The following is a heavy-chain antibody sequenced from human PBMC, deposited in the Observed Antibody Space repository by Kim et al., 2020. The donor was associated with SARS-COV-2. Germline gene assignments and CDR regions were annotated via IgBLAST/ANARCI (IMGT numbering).Heavy chain of an antibody. V-gene: IGHV1-69*04. J-gene: IGHJ6*02. CDR1: GGTFSSYA. CDR3: ERLGPLRGRNYGMDV. Sequence: SVKVSCKASGGTFSSYAISWVRQAPGQGLEWMGRIIPILGIANYAQKFQGRVTITADKSTSTAYMELSSLRSEDTAVYYCERLGPLRGRNYGMDVWGQGTTVTVSS. CDR2: IIPILGIA.